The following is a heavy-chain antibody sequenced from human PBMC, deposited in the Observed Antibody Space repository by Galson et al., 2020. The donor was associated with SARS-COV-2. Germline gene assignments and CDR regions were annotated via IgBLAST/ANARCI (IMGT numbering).Heavy chain of an antibody. CDR1: GFTFSSYG. Sequence: GESLKISCAASGFTFSSYGMHWVRQAPGKGLEWVAFIRYDGSNKYYPDSVKGRFTISRDNSKKTLYLQMNSLRAEDTAVYYCAKQSENYDILTGYYDYWGQGTLVTVSS. J-gene: IGHJ4*02. CDR3: AKQSENYDILTGYYDY. CDR2: IRYDGSNK. V-gene: IGHV3-30*02. D-gene: IGHD3-9*01.